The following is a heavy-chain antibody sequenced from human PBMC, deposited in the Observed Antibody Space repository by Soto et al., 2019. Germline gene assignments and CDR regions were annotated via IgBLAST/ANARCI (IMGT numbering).Heavy chain of an antibody. CDR1: GGPFSDYY. CDR2: INLGGST. Sequence: SETLSLTCAVYGGPFSDYYWTWIRQPPGKGLEWIGEINLGGSTNYNPSLKSRVAISVDTSKNQFFLRLSSVAAADTTVYYCARGRVGATNWNWFDPWGQGSLVTVSS. V-gene: IGHV4-34*01. CDR3: ARGRVGATNWNWFDP. D-gene: IGHD1-26*01. J-gene: IGHJ5*02.